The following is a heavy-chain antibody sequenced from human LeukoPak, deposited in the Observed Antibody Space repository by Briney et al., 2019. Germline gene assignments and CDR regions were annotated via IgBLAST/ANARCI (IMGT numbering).Heavy chain of an antibody. CDR3: ARHLGYCSGGSCYYYFDY. CDR2: IYPGDSDT. J-gene: IGHJ4*02. V-gene: IGHV5-51*01. Sequence: PGESLKISCKGSGYSFTSYWIGWVRQMPGKGLEWMGIIYPGDSDTGYSPSFQGQVTISADKSISTAYLQWSSLKASDTAMYYCARHLGYCSGGSCYYYFDYWGQGTLVTVSS. D-gene: IGHD2-15*01. CDR1: GYSFTSYW.